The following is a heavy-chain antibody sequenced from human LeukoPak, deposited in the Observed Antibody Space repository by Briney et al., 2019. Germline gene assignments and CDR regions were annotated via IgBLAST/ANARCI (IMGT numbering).Heavy chain of an antibody. D-gene: IGHD4-17*01. Sequence: SETLSLTCAVYGGSFSGYYWSWIRQPPGKGLEWIGEINHSGSTNYNPSLKSRVTISVDTSKNQFSLKLSSVTAADTAVYYCARVNDGDRYYYYYMDVWGKGTTVTVSS. CDR2: INHSGST. J-gene: IGHJ6*03. V-gene: IGHV4-34*01. CDR1: GGSFSGYY. CDR3: ARVNDGDRYYYYYMDV.